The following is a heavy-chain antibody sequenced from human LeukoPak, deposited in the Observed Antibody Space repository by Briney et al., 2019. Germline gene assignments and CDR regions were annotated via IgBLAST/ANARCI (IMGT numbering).Heavy chain of an antibody. CDR2: IKQDGSEK. D-gene: IGHD6-13*01. CDR1: GFTFSSYW. V-gene: IGHV3-7*01. J-gene: IGHJ4*02. Sequence: GGSLRLSCAASGFTFSSYWMSWVRQAPGKGLEWVANIKQDGSEKYYVDSVKGRFTISRGNAKNSPYLQMNSLRAEDTAVYYCARVRAAAPFDYWGQGTLVTVSS. CDR3: ARVRAAAPFDY.